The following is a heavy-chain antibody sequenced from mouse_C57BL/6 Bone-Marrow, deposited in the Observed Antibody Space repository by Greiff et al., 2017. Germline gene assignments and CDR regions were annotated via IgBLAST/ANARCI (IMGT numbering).Heavy chain of an antibody. CDR3: ARGRNYAMDY. D-gene: IGHD6-1*01. CDR2: ISSGGSYT. J-gene: IGHJ4*01. CDR1: GFTFSSYG. V-gene: IGHV5-6*01. Sequence: EVNLVESGGDLVKPGGSLKLSCAASGFTFSSYGMSWVRQTPDKRLEWVATISSGGSYTYYPDSVKGRFTISRDNAKNTLYLQMSSLKSEDTAMYYCARGRNYAMDYWGQGTSVTVSS.